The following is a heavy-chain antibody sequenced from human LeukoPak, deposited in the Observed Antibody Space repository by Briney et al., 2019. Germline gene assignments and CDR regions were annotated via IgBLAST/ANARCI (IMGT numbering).Heavy chain of an antibody. Sequence: ASVKVSCKASGYTFTSYYMHWVRQAPGQGLEWMGIINPSGGSTSYAQKFQGRVTVTRDTSTSTVYMELSSLRSEDTAVYYCARAAVVGATLLDAFDIWGQGTMVTVSS. CDR2: INPSGGST. D-gene: IGHD1-26*01. CDR1: GYTFTSYY. V-gene: IGHV1-46*01. CDR3: ARAAVVGATLLDAFDI. J-gene: IGHJ3*02.